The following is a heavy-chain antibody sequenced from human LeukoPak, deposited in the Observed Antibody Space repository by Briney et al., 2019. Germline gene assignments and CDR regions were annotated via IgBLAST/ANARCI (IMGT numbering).Heavy chain of an antibody. CDR1: GGTFSSYA. Sequence: GSSVKVSCKASGGTFSSYAISWVRQAPGQGLEWMGGIIPIFGTANYAQKFQGRVTITTDESTSTAYMELSSLRSEDTAVYYCARKGYGSGSQSYYYYYYMDVWGKGTTVTVSS. CDR2: IIPIFGTA. D-gene: IGHD3-10*01. CDR3: ARKGYGSGSQSYYYYYYMDV. V-gene: IGHV1-69*05. J-gene: IGHJ6*03.